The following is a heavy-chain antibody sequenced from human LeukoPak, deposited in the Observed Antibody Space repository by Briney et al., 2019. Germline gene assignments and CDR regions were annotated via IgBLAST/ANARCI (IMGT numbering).Heavy chain of an antibody. CDR1: GFTFSSYA. J-gene: IGHJ4*02. D-gene: IGHD5-12*01. V-gene: IGHV3-30*14. CDR2: ISYDGSNK. Sequence: GGSLRLSCAASGFTFSSYAMHWVRQAPGKGLEWVAVISYDGSNKYYADSVKGRFTISRHNSKNTLYLQMNSLRAEDTAVYYCARDSGYSGYDHWGQGTLVTVSS. CDR3: ARDSGYSGYDH.